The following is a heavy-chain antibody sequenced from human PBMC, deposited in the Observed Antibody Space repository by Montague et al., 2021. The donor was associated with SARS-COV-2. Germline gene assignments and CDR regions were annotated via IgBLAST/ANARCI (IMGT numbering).Heavy chain of an antibody. J-gene: IGHJ4*02. D-gene: IGHD2-15*01. Sequence: TLSLTCTVSGGSISSGGYYWSWIRQHPGKGLEWIGYIYYSGSTYYNPSLKSRVTISVDTSKNQFSLKLGSVTAADTAVYYCARLTAGYCSGGSCYWGNGFDDWGQGTLVTVSS. CDR3: ARLTAGYCSGGSCYWGNGFDD. CDR2: IYYSGST. CDR1: GGSISSGGYY. V-gene: IGHV4-31*03.